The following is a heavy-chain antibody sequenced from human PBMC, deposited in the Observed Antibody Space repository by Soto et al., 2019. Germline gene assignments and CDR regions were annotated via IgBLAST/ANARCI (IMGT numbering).Heavy chain of an antibody. D-gene: IGHD3-10*01. J-gene: IGHJ4*02. CDR3: ARDLDGSGSYYTDY. Sequence: GASVKVSCKASGYVFSGDGINWVRQVPGQGLEWMGWISAYKGNKNYAQKFQGRVTMTTDTSTSTAYTELRSLRSDDTAVYYCARDLDGSGSYYTDYWGQGSLVTVSS. CDR2: ISAYKGNK. V-gene: IGHV1-18*01. CDR1: GYVFSGDG.